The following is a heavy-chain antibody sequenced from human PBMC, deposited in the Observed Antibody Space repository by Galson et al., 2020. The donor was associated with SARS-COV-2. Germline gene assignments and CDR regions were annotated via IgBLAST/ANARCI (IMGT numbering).Heavy chain of an antibody. Sequence: ASVKVSCKVSGYTLTELSMHWVRQAPGKGLEWMGGFGPDDGETIYAQKFQGRVTMTEDTSTDTAYMELSSLRSEDTAVYYCATAPPYCSSTSCYVGWFDPWGQGTLVTVSS. D-gene: IGHD2-2*01. CDR2: FGPDDGET. J-gene: IGHJ5*02. CDR3: ATAPPYCSSTSCYVGWFDP. CDR1: GYTLTELS. V-gene: IGHV1-24*01.